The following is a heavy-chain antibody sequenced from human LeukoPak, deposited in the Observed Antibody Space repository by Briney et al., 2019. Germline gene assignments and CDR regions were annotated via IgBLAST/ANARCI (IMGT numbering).Heavy chain of an antibody. J-gene: IGHJ2*01. Sequence: SETLSLTRTVSGGSLSSYYWSWVRQPPGKGLEWFGYIFYSGGTNYNPSLRSRVTISADTSKNQFSLKLTSVTAADTAVYYCARHRSAMAYFDLWGRGTLVTVSS. CDR2: IFYSGGT. D-gene: IGHD5-18*01. CDR3: ARHRSAMAYFDL. CDR1: GGSLSSYY. V-gene: IGHV4-59*08.